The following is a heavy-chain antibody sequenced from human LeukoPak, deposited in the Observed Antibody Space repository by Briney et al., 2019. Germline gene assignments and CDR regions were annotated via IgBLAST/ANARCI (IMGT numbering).Heavy chain of an antibody. J-gene: IGHJ4*02. Sequence: PGGSLRLSCAASGFTFSSYAMSWVRQAPGKGLEWVSSISGSGGSTYYADSVKGRFTISRDNAKKSVYLQMDSLRVEDTAVYYCARDQIGSWWGQGTLVIVSS. V-gene: IGHV3-23*01. CDR1: GFTFSSYA. D-gene: IGHD6-13*01. CDR2: ISGSGGST. CDR3: ARDQIGSW.